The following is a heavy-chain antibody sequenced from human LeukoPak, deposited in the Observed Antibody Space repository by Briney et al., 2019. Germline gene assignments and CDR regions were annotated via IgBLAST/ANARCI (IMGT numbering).Heavy chain of an antibody. CDR3: AKSQDGGRLFHFDY. V-gene: IGHV3-23*01. Sequence: GGALRLSCAASGFTFSSYAMSWVRQAPGKGLEWVSVISGSGGSTYSADSVKGRFTISRDNSKNTLYLQMNSLRAEDTAVYFCAKSQDGGRLFHFDYWGQGTLVTVSS. CDR1: GFTFSSYA. CDR2: ISGSGGST. J-gene: IGHJ4*02. D-gene: IGHD1-26*01.